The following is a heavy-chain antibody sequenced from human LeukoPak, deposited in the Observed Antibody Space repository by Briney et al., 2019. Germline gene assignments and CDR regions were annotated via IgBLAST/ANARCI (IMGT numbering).Heavy chain of an antibody. Sequence: QPGGSLRLSCAASGFTFSSYGMHWVRQAPGKGLEWVAFIRYDGSNKYYADSVKGRFTISRDNSKNTLYLQMNSLRAEDTAVYYCAKDFGSGWYYFDYWGQGTLVPVSS. V-gene: IGHV3-30*02. CDR3: AKDFGSGWYYFDY. CDR2: IRYDGSNK. CDR1: GFTFSSYG. D-gene: IGHD6-19*01. J-gene: IGHJ4*02.